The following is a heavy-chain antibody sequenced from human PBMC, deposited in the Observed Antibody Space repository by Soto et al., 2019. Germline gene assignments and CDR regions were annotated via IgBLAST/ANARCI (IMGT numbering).Heavy chain of an antibody. D-gene: IGHD6-6*01. J-gene: IGHJ3*02. CDR3: ARGSSSSSGVTFDI. V-gene: IGHV1-69*02. Sequence: QVQLVQSGAEVKKPGSSVKVSCKASGGTFSSYTISWVRQAPGQGLEWMGRIIPILGIANYAQKFQGRVTITADKSTSTAYMELSSLRSEDTAVYYWARGSSSSSGVTFDIWGQGTMVTVSS. CDR1: GGTFSSYT. CDR2: IIPILGIA.